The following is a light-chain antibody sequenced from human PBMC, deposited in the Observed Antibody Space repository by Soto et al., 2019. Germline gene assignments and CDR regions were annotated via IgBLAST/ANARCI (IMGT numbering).Light chain of an antibody. V-gene: IGLV2-14*03. CDR3: SSYTSGSTLV. Sequence: QSALTQPASVSGSPGQSITISCTGTSSDVGGYNYVSWYQQHPGKAPKLMIYDVSNRPAGVPNRFSGSKSANTASLTISGLQAEDEGDYSCSSYTSGSTLVFGGGTKLTVL. CDR1: SSDVGGYNY. CDR2: DVS. J-gene: IGLJ2*01.